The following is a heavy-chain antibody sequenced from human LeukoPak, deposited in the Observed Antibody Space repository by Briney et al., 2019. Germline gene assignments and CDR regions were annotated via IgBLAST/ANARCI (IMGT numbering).Heavy chain of an antibody. CDR3: ARNMVRGVIISAPVY. CDR2: INHSGST. Sequence: SETLSLTCAVYGGSFSGYYWSWIRQPPGKGLEWIGEINHSGSTNYNPSLKSRVTISVDTSKNQFSLKLSSVTAADTAVYYCARNMVRGVIISAPVYWGQGTPVTVSS. D-gene: IGHD3-10*01. V-gene: IGHV4-34*01. CDR1: GGSFSGYY. J-gene: IGHJ4*02.